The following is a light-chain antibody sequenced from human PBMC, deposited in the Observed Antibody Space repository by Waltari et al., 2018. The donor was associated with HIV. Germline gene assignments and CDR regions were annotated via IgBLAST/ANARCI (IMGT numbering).Light chain of an antibody. V-gene: IGKV2-28*01. CDR2: LGS. CDR1: QTLLHSNGYNY. CDR3: MQALQTPYT. J-gene: IGKJ2*01. Sequence: DVVMPQSPLSLPVTPGEPAPLSSRPTQTLLHSNGYNYLDWYLQKPGQSPQLLIYLGSNRASGVPDRFSGSGSGTDFTLKISRVEAEDVGVYYCMQALQTPYTFGLGTKLQIK.